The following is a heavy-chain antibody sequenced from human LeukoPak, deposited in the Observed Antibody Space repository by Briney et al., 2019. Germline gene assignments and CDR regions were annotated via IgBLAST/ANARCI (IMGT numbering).Heavy chain of an antibody. D-gene: IGHD3-22*01. Sequence: GGSLRLSCAASGFTFRTYWMHWVRQVPGKGLMWVSRIKTDGSETVYADNVKGRFTISRDNARNTLYLQMNSLRVEDTAVYYCTRTYYYDSRDYFDYWGQRALVTVSS. CDR3: TRTYYYDSRDYFDY. CDR2: IKTDGSET. J-gene: IGHJ4*02. V-gene: IGHV3-74*01. CDR1: GFTFRTYW.